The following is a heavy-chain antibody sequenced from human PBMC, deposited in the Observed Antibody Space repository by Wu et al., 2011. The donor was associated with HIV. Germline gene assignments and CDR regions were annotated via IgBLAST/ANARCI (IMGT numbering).Heavy chain of an antibody. V-gene: IGHV1-18*01. J-gene: IGHJ4*02. CDR2: ISAYNGKT. CDR3: ARGHYDSSGYLFDY. D-gene: IGHD3-22*01. CDR1: GYIFSNYG. Sequence: QVQLVQSGAEVKKPGASVKVSCKTSGYIFSNYGITWVRQAPGQGLEWMGWISAYNGKTNYAQTFQGRVTMTTDTSTNTAYMELRSLRSDDTAMYYCARGHYDSSGYLFDYWGQGTLVTVSS.